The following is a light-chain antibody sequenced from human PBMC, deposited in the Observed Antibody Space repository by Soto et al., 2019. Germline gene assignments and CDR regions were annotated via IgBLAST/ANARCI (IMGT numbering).Light chain of an antibody. CDR2: DAS. CDR3: QQCDTSPWT. CDR1: QSVSSY. Sequence: EIVLSQYLDTLSLSPGERATLSCWASQSVSSYLAWYQQKPGQAPRLLIYDASTRATGIPDRFSGSGSGTDFTLAISRLEPGDSAVYFCQQCDTSPWTFGQGTKVDIK. V-gene: IGKV3-20*01. J-gene: IGKJ1*01.